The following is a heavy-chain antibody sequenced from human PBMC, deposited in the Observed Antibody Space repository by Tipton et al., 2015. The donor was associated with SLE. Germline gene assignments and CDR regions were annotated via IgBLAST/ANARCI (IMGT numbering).Heavy chain of an antibody. CDR1: GYTFTNYY. Sequence: QSGAEVKKPGASVKVSCKASGYTFTNYYIHWVRQAPGQGLEWMGIINPSGGSTSYAQKFQGRVTMTWDTSTTTVYMELSSLRSEDTAVYYCARGYYSNYYGLDVWGQGTTVTVSS. J-gene: IGHJ6*02. V-gene: IGHV1-46*01. CDR3: ARGYYSNYYGLDV. CDR2: INPSGGST. D-gene: IGHD4-11*01.